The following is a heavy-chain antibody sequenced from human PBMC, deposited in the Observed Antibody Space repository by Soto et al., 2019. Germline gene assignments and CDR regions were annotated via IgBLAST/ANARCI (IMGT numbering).Heavy chain of an antibody. CDR1: GGSISSNNYY. D-gene: IGHD6-19*01. CDR3: ARRPYSSGLFDY. Sequence: QLQLQESGPGLVKPSETLSLTCTVSGGSISSNNYYWGWIRQPPGKGPEWIGFISYTGKTYYNPSLESRLTISVDTSKNQFSVKLTSVTAADTAVYYCARRPYSSGLFDYWGQGALVTVSP. V-gene: IGHV4-39*01. J-gene: IGHJ4*02. CDR2: ISYTGKT.